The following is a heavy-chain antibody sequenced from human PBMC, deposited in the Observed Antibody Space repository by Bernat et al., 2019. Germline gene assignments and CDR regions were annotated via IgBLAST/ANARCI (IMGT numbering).Heavy chain of an antibody. CDR1: GFTFSSYS. V-gene: IGHV3-21*01. CDR2: ISSSSSYI. J-gene: IGHJ4*02. D-gene: IGHD4-17*01. CDR3: ARDRNDLTYDYGDYHDY. Sequence: EVQLVESGGGLVKPGGSLRLSCAASGFTFSSYSMNWVRQAPGKGLEWVSSISSSSSYIYYADSVNGRFTISRDNAKNSLYLQMNSLRAEDTAVYYCARDRNDLTYDYGDYHDYWGQGTLVTVSS.